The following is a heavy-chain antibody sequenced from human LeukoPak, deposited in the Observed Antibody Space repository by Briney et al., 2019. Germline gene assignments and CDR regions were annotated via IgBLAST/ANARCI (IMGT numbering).Heavy chain of an antibody. CDR2: VSSNSKYI. CDR1: GFTFNKYS. V-gene: IGHV3-21*01. Sequence: GGSLRLSCAVSGFTFNKYSMIWVRQLPGKGLEWVSSVSSNSKYIYYADSVQGRFNISRDNARNSLFLEMNSLRAEDAGTYYCKRASRESYYLFESWGPGTLVTVSS. CDR3: KRASRESYYLFES. J-gene: IGHJ4*01. D-gene: IGHD2-21*01.